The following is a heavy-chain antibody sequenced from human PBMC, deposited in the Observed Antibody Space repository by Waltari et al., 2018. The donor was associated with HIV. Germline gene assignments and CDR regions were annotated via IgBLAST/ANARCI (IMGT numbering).Heavy chain of an antibody. V-gene: IGHV3-30*01. CDR2: ISHDGSDK. J-gene: IGHJ6*03. Sequence: QVPLVESGGGVVQPGRSLRLSCAASGFTFSSYAMHWVRQAPGKGLEGLALISHDGSDKYSADSVKGRFTISRDNSKNTLYLQINSLGAEDTAVYYCAGGDDYGEIPRHYYHMDVWGKGTTITVSS. CDR1: GFTFSSYA. CDR3: AGGDDYGEIPRHYYHMDV. D-gene: IGHD4-17*01.